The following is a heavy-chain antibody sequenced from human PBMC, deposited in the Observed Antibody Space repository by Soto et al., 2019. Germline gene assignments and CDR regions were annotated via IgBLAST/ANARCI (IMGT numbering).Heavy chain of an antibody. Sequence: ASVKVSFKASGYTFTTYDINWVRQAPGQGLEWLGWMDPNSGSTGYAQNFQGRITMTRNISRNTAHMELSSLQSEDTAVYYCARERKFDFWRKGLDVWGQGTTVTVSS. J-gene: IGHJ6*02. CDR1: GYTFTTYD. CDR2: MDPNSGST. V-gene: IGHV1-8*01. D-gene: IGHD3-3*01. CDR3: ARERKFDFWRKGLDV.